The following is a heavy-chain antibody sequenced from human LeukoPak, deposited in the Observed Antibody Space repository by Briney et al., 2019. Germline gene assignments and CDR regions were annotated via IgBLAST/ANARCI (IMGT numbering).Heavy chain of an antibody. V-gene: IGHV4-34*08. Sequence: GSLRLSCAASGFTFSSYAMSWVRQPPGKGLEWIGEINHSGSTNYNPSLKSRVTISVDTSKNQFSLKLSSVTAADTAVYYCAVYCSSTSCSVDYWGQGTLVTVSS. CDR3: AVYCSSTSCSVDY. J-gene: IGHJ4*02. CDR1: GFTFSSYA. D-gene: IGHD2-2*01. CDR2: INHSGST.